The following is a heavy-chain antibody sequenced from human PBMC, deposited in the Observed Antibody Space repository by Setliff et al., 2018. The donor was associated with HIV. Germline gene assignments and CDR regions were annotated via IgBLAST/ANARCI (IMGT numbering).Heavy chain of an antibody. CDR2: IIPISGTV. CDR3: VRGWRDHEHTLSLDY. Sequence: SVKVSCKASGGTFSSYAISWVRQAPGQGLEWMGGIIPISGTVNYAQKFWGRVTITTHESTSTAYMELSSLRSEDTALYYCVRGWRDHEHTLSLDYWGQGTLVTVSS. CDR1: GGTFSSYA. V-gene: IGHV1-69*05. D-gene: IGHD6-13*01. J-gene: IGHJ4*02.